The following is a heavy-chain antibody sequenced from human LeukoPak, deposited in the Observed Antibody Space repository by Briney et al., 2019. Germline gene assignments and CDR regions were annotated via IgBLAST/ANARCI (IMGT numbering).Heavy chain of an antibody. CDR1: GFTFSSYA. J-gene: IGHJ4*02. Sequence: GGSLRLSCAASGFTFSSYAMHWVRQAPGKGLGWVAVISYDGSSKYYADSVKGRFTISRDNSKNTLYLQMNSLRAEDTAVYYCARDGSSPGDYWGQGTLVTVSS. CDR2: ISYDGSSK. V-gene: IGHV3-30-3*01. CDR3: ARDGSSPGDY. D-gene: IGHD2-15*01.